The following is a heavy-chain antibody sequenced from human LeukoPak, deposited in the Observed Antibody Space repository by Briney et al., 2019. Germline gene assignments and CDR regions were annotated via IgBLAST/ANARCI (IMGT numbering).Heavy chain of an antibody. CDR2: IYYSGST. J-gene: IGHJ4*02. CDR3: ARDSSSWSSDY. Sequence: SETLSLTCTVSGGSISSYYWSWIRQPPGEGLEWIGYIYYSGSTNYNPSLKSRVTISVDTSRNQFSLNLTSVTAADTAVYYCARDSSSWSSDYWGQGTLVTVSS. D-gene: IGHD6-13*01. V-gene: IGHV4-4*08. CDR1: GGSISSYY.